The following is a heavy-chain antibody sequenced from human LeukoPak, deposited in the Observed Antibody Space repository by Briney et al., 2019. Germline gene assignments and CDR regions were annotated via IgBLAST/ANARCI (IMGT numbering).Heavy chain of an antibody. J-gene: IGHJ4*02. D-gene: IGHD2-2*01. Sequence: SVKVSCKASGGTFSSYTISWVRQAPGQGLEWMGRIIPILGIANYAQKFQGRVTITADKSTSTAYMELSSLRSEDTAVYYCARSVPAAPAVDGSYYFDYWGQGTLVTVSS. V-gene: IGHV1-69*02. CDR1: GGTFSSYT. CDR2: IIPILGIA. CDR3: ARSVPAAPAVDGSYYFDY.